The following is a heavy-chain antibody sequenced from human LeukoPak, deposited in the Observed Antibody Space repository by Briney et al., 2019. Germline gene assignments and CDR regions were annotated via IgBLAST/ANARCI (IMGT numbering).Heavy chain of an antibody. CDR3: ARSLRVVVTAIAYFDL. CDR2: INHSGST. D-gene: IGHD2-21*02. J-gene: IGHJ2*01. CDR1: GGSFSGYY. Sequence: SETLSLTCAVYGGSFSGYYWSWIRQPPGKGLEWIGEINHSGSTNYNPSLKSRVTISVDTSKNQFSLKLSSVTAADTAVYYCARSLRVVVTAIAYFDLWGRGTLVTVSS. V-gene: IGHV4-34*01.